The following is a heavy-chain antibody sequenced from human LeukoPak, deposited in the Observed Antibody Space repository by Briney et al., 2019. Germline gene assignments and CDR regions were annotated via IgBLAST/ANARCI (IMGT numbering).Heavy chain of an antibody. CDR3: AKAAGMGDNYYKFYFDY. CDR1: GFTFSSYA. V-gene: IGHV3-23*01. CDR2: ISASGGKT. D-gene: IGHD1-26*01. J-gene: IGHJ4*02. Sequence: GGSLRLSCAASGFTFSSYAMSWVRQAPGKGLEWVSAISASGGKTYYADSVKGRFTISRDNSKNTLYLQMNSLRAEDTAIYYCAKAAGMGDNYYKFYFDYWGQGTLVTVSS.